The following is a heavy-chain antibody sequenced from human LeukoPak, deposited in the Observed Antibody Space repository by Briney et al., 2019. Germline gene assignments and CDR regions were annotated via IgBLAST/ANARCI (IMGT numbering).Heavy chain of an antibody. CDR1: GFTFNNAW. V-gene: IGHV3-15*01. CDR3: TTGPGKTAVGSTFDD. D-gene: IGHD1-26*01. J-gene: IGHJ4*01. Sequence: GESLRLSCAASGFTFNNAWMSWVRQAPGKGLQWVGRIKTKTNGGTTDYAAPVKGRFTISRDDSKDTLYLQMNSLKTEDTAVYYCTTGPGKTAVGSTFDDWGHGTLVTVSS. CDR2: IKTKTNGGTT.